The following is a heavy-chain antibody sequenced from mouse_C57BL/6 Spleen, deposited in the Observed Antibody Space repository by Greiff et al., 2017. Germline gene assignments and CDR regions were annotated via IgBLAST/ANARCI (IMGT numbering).Heavy chain of an antibody. Sequence: EVKVVESGGGLVKPGGSLKLSCAASGFTFSDYGMHWVRQAPEKGLEWVAYISSGSSTIYYADTVKGRFTISRDNAKNTLFLQMTSLRSEDTAMYYCARGWDDYWGQGTTLTVSS. J-gene: IGHJ2*01. D-gene: IGHD4-1*01. CDR3: ARGWDDY. V-gene: IGHV5-17*01. CDR1: GFTFSDYG. CDR2: ISSGSSTI.